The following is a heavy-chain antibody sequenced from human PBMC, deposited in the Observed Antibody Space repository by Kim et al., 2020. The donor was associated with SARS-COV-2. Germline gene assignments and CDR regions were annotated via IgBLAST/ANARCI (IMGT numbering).Heavy chain of an antibody. J-gene: IGHJ4*01. CDR3: ARVGGYSYGYDYFDY. CDR2: IYYSGST. V-gene: IGHV4-39*07. Sequence: SETLSLTCTVSGGSISSSSYYWGWIRQPPGKGLEWIGSIYYSGSTYYNPSLKSRVTISVDTSKNQFSLKLSSVTAADTAVYYCARVGGYSYGYDYFDYWG. D-gene: IGHD5-18*01. CDR1: GGSISSSSYY.